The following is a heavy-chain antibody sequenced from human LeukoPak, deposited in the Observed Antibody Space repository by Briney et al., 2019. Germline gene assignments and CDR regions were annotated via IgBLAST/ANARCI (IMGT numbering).Heavy chain of an antibody. V-gene: IGHV4-59*01. J-gene: IGHJ4*02. CDR1: GGSISSYY. Sequence: SETLSLTCTVSGGSISSYYWSWIRQPPGKGLEWIGYICYSGSTNYNPSLKSRVTISVDTSKNQFSLKLSSVTAADTAVYYCARGVVPAAPTLFAYWGQGTLVTVSS. CDR3: ARGVVPAAPTLFAY. D-gene: IGHD2-2*01. CDR2: ICYSGST.